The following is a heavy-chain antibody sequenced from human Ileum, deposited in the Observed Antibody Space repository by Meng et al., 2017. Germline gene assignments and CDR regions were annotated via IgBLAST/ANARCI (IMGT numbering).Heavy chain of an antibody. D-gene: IGHD3-22*01. V-gene: IGHV3-30*09. J-gene: IGHJ4*02. CDR3: ARGLPYYDSTDYYRLDY. CDR2: ISFDGSNK. CDR1: GFTFSSYA. Sequence: QVHLVESGGGVVQPGRFLRLSGAASGFTFSSYAVHWVRQAPGKGLEWVAVISFDGSNKYYIDSVKGRFAISRDNSKNTVFLQMGSLRAEDTALYYCARGLPYYDSTDYYRLDYWGQGTLVTVSS.